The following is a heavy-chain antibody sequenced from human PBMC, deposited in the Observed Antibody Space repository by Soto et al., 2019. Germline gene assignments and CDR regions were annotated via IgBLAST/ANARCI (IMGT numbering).Heavy chain of an antibody. CDR1: GDTVSTNTAA. J-gene: IGHJ6*02. CDR3: ARDWGYDPDPTYYYGMDV. CDR2: IYYKSRWYN. Sequence: QTLSLTCAISGDTVSTNTAAWNWIRQSPSRGLEWLGRIYYKSRWYNDYSESLKSRIAIIPDASRNQFSLQLNSVIPEDTAVYYCARDWGYDPDPTYYYGMDVWGQGTKVTVSS. V-gene: IGHV6-1*01. D-gene: IGHD5-12*01.